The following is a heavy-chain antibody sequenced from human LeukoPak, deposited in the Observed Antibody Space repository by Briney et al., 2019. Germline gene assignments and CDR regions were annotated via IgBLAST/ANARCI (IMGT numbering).Heavy chain of an antibody. CDR1: GFTFSSYE. V-gene: IGHV3-48*03. J-gene: IGHJ6*03. CDR3: ARGTQAAGTGGHYYYYYYMDV. D-gene: IGHD6-13*01. CDR2: ISSSGSTI. Sequence: GGSLRLSCAASGFTFSSYEMNWVRQAPGKGLEWVSYISSSGSTIYYADSVKGRFTISRDNAKNSLYLQMNSLRAEDTAVYYCARGTQAAGTGGHYYYYYYMDVWGKGTTVTISS.